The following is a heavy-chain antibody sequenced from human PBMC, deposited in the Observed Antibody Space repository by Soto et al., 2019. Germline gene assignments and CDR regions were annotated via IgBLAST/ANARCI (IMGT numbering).Heavy chain of an antibody. CDR2: IYYSGST. V-gene: IGHV4-59*01. CDR3: ARDSSDRFSGWIFGY. D-gene: IGHD6-19*01. J-gene: IGHJ4*02. Sequence: ETLSLTCTVSGGSISIYYWSWIRQPPGKGLEWIGYIYYSGSTNYNPSLKSRVTISVDTSKNQFSLKLSSVTAADTAVYYCARDSSDRFSGWIFGYWGQGTLVTVSS. CDR1: GGSISIYY.